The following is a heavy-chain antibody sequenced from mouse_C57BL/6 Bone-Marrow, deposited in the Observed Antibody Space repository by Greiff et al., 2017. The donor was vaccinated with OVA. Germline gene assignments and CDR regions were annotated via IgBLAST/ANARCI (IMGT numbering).Heavy chain of an antibody. J-gene: IGHJ2*01. CDR1: GFTFSDYY. Sequence: DVQLVESGGGLVQPGGSLKLSCAASGFTFSDYYMYWVRQTPEKRLEWVAYISNGGGSTYYPDTVKGRFTISRDNAKNTLYLQMSRLKSEDTAMYYCARHLLGYFDYWGQGTTLTVSS. V-gene: IGHV5-12*01. D-gene: IGHD3-1*01. CDR2: ISNGGGST. CDR3: ARHLLGYFDY.